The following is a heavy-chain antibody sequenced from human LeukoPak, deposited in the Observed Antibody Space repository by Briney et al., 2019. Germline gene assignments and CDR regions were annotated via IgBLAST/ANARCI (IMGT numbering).Heavy chain of an antibody. D-gene: IGHD2-15*01. Sequence: GESLKVSCMGSGYRFTSYWIGWVRQMPGKGLEGMGSIYPADSDTRYSPSFQGQVTISADKSISTAYLQWSSLKASDTAMYYCARHESSGGSPQWFDPWGQGTLVTVSS. J-gene: IGHJ5*02. V-gene: IGHV5-51*01. CDR2: IYPADSDT. CDR1: GYRFTSYW. CDR3: ARHESSGGSPQWFDP.